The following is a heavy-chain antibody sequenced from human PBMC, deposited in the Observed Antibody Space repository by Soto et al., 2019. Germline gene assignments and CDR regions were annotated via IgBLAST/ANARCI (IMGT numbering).Heavy chain of an antibody. CDR2: IKQDGSEK. Sequence: GSLRLSCAASGFTFSSYCISWVRQAPGKGLEWVANIKQDGSEKYYVDSVKGRFTISRDNAKNSLYLQMNSLRAEDTAVYYCARELYAMYYYYMDVWGKGTTVTVSS. J-gene: IGHJ6*03. CDR1: GFTFSSYC. V-gene: IGHV3-7*01. D-gene: IGHD2-8*01. CDR3: ARELYAMYYYYMDV.